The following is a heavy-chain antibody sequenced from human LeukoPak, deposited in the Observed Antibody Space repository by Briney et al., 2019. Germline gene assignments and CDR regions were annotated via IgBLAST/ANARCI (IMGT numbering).Heavy chain of an antibody. V-gene: IGHV1-8*01. CDR2: MNPNSGNT. D-gene: IGHD3-9*01. J-gene: IGHJ4*02. CDR1: GYTFTSYD. CDR3: ASRYYDILTGYYADY. Sequence: ASVKVSCKASGYTFTSYDINWVRQATGQGLEWMGWMNPNSGNTGYAQKFQGRVTMIRNTSISTAYMELSSLRSEDTAVYYCASRYYDILTGYYADYWGQGTLVTVSS.